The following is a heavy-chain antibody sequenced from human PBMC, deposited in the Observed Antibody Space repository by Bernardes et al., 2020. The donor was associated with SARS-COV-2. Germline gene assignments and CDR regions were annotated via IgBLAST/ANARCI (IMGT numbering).Heavy chain of an antibody. D-gene: IGHD2-15*01. Sequence: GGSLRLSCAASGFTFPNYWMHWARQVPGKGLEWVSRMNGDGSRIDYADSVKGRFTMSRDNGKSTLYLQMSSLRPEDTAVYYCARDKTPAWLDPWGQGTLVTVSS. CDR2: MNGDGSRI. CDR1: GFTFPNYW. J-gene: IGHJ5*02. CDR3: ARDKTPAWLDP. V-gene: IGHV3-74*01.